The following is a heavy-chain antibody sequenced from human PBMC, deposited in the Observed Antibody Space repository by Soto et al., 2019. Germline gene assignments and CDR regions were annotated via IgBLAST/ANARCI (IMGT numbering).Heavy chain of an antibody. CDR2: IYYSGST. CDR3: ARVQLMVYDY. V-gene: IGHV4-31*03. D-gene: IGHD2-8*01. J-gene: IGHJ4*02. Sequence: SETLSLTCTVSGGSISSGGYYWSWIRQHPGKGLEWIGYIYYSGSTYYNPSLKSRVTISVDTSKNQFPLKLSSVTAADTAEYYCARVQLMVYDYWGQGTLVTVSS. CDR1: GGSISSGGYY.